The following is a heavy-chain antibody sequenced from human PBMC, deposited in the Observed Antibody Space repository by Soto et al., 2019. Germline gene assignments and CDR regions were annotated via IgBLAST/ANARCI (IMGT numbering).Heavy chain of an antibody. V-gene: IGHV4-61*01. CDR3: ARDSSSWGHYYYGMDV. J-gene: IGHJ6*02. CDR2: IYYSGST. D-gene: IGHD6-13*01. Sequence: QVQLQESGPGLVKPSETLSLTCTVSGGSVSSGSYYWSWIRQPPGKGLEWIGYIYYSGSTNYNPSLKSRVTISXXTXKXXFSLKLSSVTAADTAVYYCARDSSSWGHYYYGMDVWGQGTTVTVSS. CDR1: GGSVSSGSYY.